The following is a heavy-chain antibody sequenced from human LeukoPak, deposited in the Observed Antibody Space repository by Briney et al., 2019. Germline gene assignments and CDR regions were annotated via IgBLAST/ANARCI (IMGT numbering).Heavy chain of an antibody. CDR2: ISSNGGST. D-gene: IGHD3-10*01. Sequence: GGSLRLSCSASGFTFSNYAMHWVRQAPGKGLKDVSGISSNGGSTYYADSVRDRFTISRDNSKNTLYLKMSSLRTEDAAMYYCVKLAAPGAIWYFDLWGRGTLVTVSS. CDR1: GFTFSNYA. CDR3: VKLAAPGAIWYFDL. J-gene: IGHJ2*01. V-gene: IGHV3-64D*09.